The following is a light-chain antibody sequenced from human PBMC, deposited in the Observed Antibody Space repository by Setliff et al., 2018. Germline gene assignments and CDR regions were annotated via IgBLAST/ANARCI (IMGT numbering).Light chain of an antibody. CDR3: QSYGGSLSGYV. V-gene: IGLV1-40*01. Sequence: QSVLTQPPSVSGAPGQRVTISCTGTSSDIGAGYGVHWYQQLPGTAPKLLIYGNSNRPSGVPDRFSGSKSGTSASLAIAGLQAEDEADYYCQSYGGSLSGYVFGTGTKVTVL. J-gene: IGLJ1*01. CDR1: SSDIGAGYG. CDR2: GNS.